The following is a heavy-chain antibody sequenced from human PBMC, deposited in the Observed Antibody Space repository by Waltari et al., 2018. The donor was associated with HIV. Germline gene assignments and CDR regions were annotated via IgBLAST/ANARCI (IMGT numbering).Heavy chain of an antibody. V-gene: IGHV3-30*18. CDR2: ISYDGGNK. CDR3: AKEEPSYDYVWGSYRYSDY. CDR1: GFRFRNYG. Sequence: QVQLVESGGGVVQPGRSLRLSCAASGFRFRNYGMNWVRQAPGKGLGWVAVISYDGGNKYYADSVKGRFTISSDNSKNTLYLQMNSLRAEDTAVYYCAKEEPSYDYVWGSYRYSDYWGQGTLVTVSS. D-gene: IGHD3-16*02. J-gene: IGHJ4*02.